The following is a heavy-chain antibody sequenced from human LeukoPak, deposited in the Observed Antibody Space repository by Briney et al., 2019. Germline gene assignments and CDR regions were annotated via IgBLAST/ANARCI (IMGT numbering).Heavy chain of an antibody. CDR1: GYTFTGYY. CDR2: INPNSGGT. V-gene: IGHV1-2*06. Sequence: ASVKVSCKASGYTFTGYYMHWVRQAPGQGLEWMGRINPNSGGTNYAQKFQGRVTMTMDTSISTAYMELSRLRSDDTAVYYCARARNYCSGGSCYYFDYWGQGTLVTVSS. J-gene: IGHJ4*02. D-gene: IGHD2-15*01. CDR3: ARARNYCSGGSCYYFDY.